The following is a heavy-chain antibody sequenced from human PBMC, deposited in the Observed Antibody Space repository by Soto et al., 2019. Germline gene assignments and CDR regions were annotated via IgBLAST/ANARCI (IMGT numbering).Heavy chain of an antibody. CDR1: GYTFTSYG. Sequence: QVQLVQSGAEVKKPGASVKVSCKASGYTFTSYGISWVRQAPGQGLEWMGWISAYNGNTNYAQKLQGRVTMTTDTSTSTAYMELRSLRSDDTAVYYCARDRGGATKGECEGGWFDPWGQGTLVTVSS. CDR3: ARDRGGATKGECEGGWFDP. V-gene: IGHV1-18*01. J-gene: IGHJ5*02. D-gene: IGHD1-26*01. CDR2: ISAYNGNT.